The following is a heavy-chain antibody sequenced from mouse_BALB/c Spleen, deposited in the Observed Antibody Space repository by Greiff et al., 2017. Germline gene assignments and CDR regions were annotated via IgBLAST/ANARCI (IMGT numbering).Heavy chain of an antibody. Sequence: EVNVVESGGGLVKPGGSLKLSCAASGFTFSDYYMYWVRQTPEKRLEWVATISDGGSYTYYPDSVKGRFTISRDNAKNNLYLQMSSLKSEDTAMYYCARDEGYYGSSYIAYWGQGTLVTVSA. V-gene: IGHV5-4*02. D-gene: IGHD1-1*01. CDR2: ISDGGSYT. J-gene: IGHJ3*01. CDR1: GFTFSDYY. CDR3: ARDEGYYGSSYIAY.